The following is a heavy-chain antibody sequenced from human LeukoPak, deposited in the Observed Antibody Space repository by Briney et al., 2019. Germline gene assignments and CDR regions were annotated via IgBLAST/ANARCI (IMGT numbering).Heavy chain of an antibody. V-gene: IGHV4-4*07. D-gene: IGHD2-21*02. Sequence: SETLSLTCTVSGGSISRYYWNWIRQPAGKGLEWIGRIYTSGTTNYNPSLKSRVTMSVDTSKNQFSLKLSSVTAADTAVYYCARGGAHCGGDCYLDYWGQGTLVTVSS. CDR3: ARGGAHCGGDCYLDY. CDR2: IYTSGTT. CDR1: GGSISRYY. J-gene: IGHJ4*02.